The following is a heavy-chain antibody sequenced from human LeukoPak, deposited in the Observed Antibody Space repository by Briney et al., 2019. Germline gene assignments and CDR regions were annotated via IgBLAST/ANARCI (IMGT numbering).Heavy chain of an antibody. CDR2: INPNSGGT. D-gene: IGHD3-16*01. Sequence: ASVKVSCKASGYTFTDFYIHWVRQAPGQGLEWMGWINPNSGGTDYALKFQSRVTLTTDTSISTAYMELSRLRSDDTAMYFCARVSIPFTSSFDYWGQGTLVTVSS. J-gene: IGHJ4*02. CDR1: GYTFTDFY. V-gene: IGHV1-2*02. CDR3: ARVSIPFTSSFDY.